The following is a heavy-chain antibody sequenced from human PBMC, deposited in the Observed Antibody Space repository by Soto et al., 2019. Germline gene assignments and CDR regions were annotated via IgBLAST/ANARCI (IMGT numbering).Heavy chain of an antibody. CDR2: ISAYDGKT. V-gene: IGHV1-18*01. Sequence: ASVKVSCKTSGYTFNTYGINWVRQAPGQGLELMGWISAYDGKTTYAEKFQGRVTLTTDTSTSTAYMELRSLRSDDTAIYYCARDPHEFWTSYWFDPWGQGTPVTGLL. D-gene: IGHD3-3*01. CDR3: ARDPHEFWTSYWFDP. J-gene: IGHJ5*02. CDR1: GYTFNTYG.